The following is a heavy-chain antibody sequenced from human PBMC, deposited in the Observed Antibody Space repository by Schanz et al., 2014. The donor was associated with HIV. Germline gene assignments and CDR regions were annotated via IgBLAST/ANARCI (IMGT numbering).Heavy chain of an antibody. J-gene: IGHJ4*02. CDR1: GFTFSTYS. D-gene: IGHD1-26*01. V-gene: IGHV3-21*01. Sequence: EVQLVESGGGLVQPGGSLRLSCAASGFTFSTYSMNWVRQAPGKGLEWVSSISGNSRYIYYAESVKGRFTISRDNAKNSLYLQMNFMRAEDTAVYYCARDSGSYVYFDDWGQGTLVTVSS. CDR2: ISGNSRYI. CDR3: ARDSGSYVYFDD.